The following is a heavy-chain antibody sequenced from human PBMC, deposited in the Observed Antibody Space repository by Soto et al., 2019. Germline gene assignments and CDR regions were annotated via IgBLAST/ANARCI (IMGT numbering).Heavy chain of an antibody. J-gene: IGHJ3*02. Sequence: GGSLRLSCAASGFTFSNAWMSWVRQAPGKGLEWVGRIKSKTDGGTTDYAAPVKGRFTISRDDSKNTLYLQMNSLKTEDTAVYYCTTDFAVVVPAQDAFDIWGQGTMVTVSS. CDR2: IKSKTDGGTT. CDR3: TTDFAVVVPAQDAFDI. V-gene: IGHV3-15*01. CDR1: GFTFSNAW. D-gene: IGHD2-2*01.